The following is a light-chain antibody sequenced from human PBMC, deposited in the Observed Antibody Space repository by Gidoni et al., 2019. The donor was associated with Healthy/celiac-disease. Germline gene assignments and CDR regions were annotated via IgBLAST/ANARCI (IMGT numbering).Light chain of an antibody. J-gene: IGKJ3*01. Sequence: EIVLTQSPATLSLSPGERATLSCRASQSVSSYLAWYQQKPGQAPRLLIYDASNRATGIPARFGGSGSGTDFTLTISSLEPEDFAVYYFQQRSNFLTFGPGTKVEIK. CDR3: QQRSNFLT. CDR1: QSVSSY. V-gene: IGKV3-11*01. CDR2: DAS.